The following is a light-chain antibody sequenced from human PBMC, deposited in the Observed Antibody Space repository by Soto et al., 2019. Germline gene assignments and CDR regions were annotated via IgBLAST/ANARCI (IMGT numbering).Light chain of an antibody. V-gene: IGLV2-11*01. J-gene: IGLJ1*01. CDR3: CSYAGSYSYV. Sequence: QSALTQPRSVSGSPGQSVAISCTGTSSDVGAYNYVSWYQQHPGKAPKLMIYDVTKRPSGVPDRFSASKSGNTASLTISGLQADDEADYYCCSYAGSYSYVFGTGTKVTVL. CDR2: DVT. CDR1: SSDVGAYNY.